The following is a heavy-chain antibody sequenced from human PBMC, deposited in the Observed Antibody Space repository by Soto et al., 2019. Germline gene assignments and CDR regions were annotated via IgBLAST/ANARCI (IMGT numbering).Heavy chain of an antibody. CDR2: ISSSSSTI. V-gene: IGHV3-48*02. D-gene: IGHD3-3*01. Sequence: EVQLVESGGGLVQPGGSLRLSCAASGFTFSSYSMNWVRQAPGKGLEWVSYISSSSSTIYYADSVKGRFTISRDNAKNSLYLQMNSMRDEDTAMYYCARLRFLEWLNDVWGQGTTVTVSS. CDR3: ARLRFLEWLNDV. CDR1: GFTFSSYS. J-gene: IGHJ6*02.